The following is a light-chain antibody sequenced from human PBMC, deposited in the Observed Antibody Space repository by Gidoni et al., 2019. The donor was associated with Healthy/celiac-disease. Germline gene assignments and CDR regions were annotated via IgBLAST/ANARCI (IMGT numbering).Light chain of an antibody. J-gene: IGKJ4*01. V-gene: IGKV2-28*01. CDR2: LGS. CDR3: MQALQTPPLT. Sequence: IVMPQSPLSLPVPPGEPASISCRSSQSLLHSNGYNYLDWYLQKPGQSPQLLIYLGSNRASGVPDRFSGSGSGTECTLKISRVEAEDVGVYYCMQALQTPPLTFXGXTKVEIK. CDR1: QSLLHSNGYNY.